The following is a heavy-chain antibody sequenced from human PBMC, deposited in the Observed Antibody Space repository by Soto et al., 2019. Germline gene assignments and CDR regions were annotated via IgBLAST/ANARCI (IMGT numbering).Heavy chain of an antibody. D-gene: IGHD6-19*01. J-gene: IGHJ4*01. Sequence: PGGSLRLSCAASGSTFSTYVMSWVRQAPGKGLEWVSAIRSSGDYTYYVDSVKGRFSISRDNSKNKLFLQMNSRRAEDTAVYYCAKNRSPGGSGPQYLDHWGQGTLVSVSS. CDR3: AKNRSPGGSGPQYLDH. CDR1: GSTFSTYV. V-gene: IGHV3-23*01. CDR2: IRSSGDYT.